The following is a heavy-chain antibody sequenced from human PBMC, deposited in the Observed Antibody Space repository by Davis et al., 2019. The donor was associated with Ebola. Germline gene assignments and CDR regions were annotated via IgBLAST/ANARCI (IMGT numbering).Heavy chain of an antibody. CDR2: IYDNGNT. Sequence: SETLSLTCTVSGGSINNYYWSWIRRAPGKGLEWIGYIYDNGNTNYNPSLKSRVTISVDTSRNQFSLKLSSVTAADTAVYYCARRLELLEPVWDYYLDFWGQGTLVTVSS. V-gene: IGHV4-59*08. J-gene: IGHJ4*02. D-gene: IGHD1-26*01. CDR3: ARRLELLEPVWDYYLDF. CDR1: GGSINNYY.